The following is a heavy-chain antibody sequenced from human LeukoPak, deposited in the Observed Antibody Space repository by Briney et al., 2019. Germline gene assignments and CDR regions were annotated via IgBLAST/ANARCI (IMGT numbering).Heavy chain of an antibody. V-gene: IGHV4-30-2*01. Sequence: ASQTLSLTCAVSGGSISSGGYSWSWIRQPPGKGLEWIGEINHSGSTNYNPSLKSRVTISVDTSKNQFSLKLSSVTAADTAVYYCARGYYYDSSGYYPPTFDYWGQGTLVTVSS. CDR3: ARGYYYDSSGYYPPTFDY. CDR1: GGSISSGGYS. J-gene: IGHJ4*02. D-gene: IGHD3-22*01. CDR2: INHSGST.